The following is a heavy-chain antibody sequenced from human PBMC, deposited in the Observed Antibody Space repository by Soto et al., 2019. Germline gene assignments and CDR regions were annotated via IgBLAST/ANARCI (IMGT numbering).Heavy chain of an antibody. D-gene: IGHD3-3*01. Sequence: GGSLRLSCIFSGLTLSHHAMSWVRQAPGKGLEWISVISEYGDRTFYADSVKGRFTISRDNSKNTLSLHMNSLRVEDTAIYYCVKDKGHITIFGEGWGLDVWGQGTAVTVSS. J-gene: IGHJ6*02. CDR1: GLTLSHHA. CDR3: VKDKGHITIFGEGWGLDV. CDR2: ISEYGDRT. V-gene: IGHV3-23*01.